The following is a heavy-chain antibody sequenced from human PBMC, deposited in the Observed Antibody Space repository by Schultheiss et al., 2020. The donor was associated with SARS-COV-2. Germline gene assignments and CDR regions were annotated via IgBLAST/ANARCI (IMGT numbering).Heavy chain of an antibody. J-gene: IGHJ4*02. CDR3: ARQEEGPSYNTRQTVFDS. V-gene: IGHV4-34*01. CDR1: GGSFSDFY. CDR2: IYYRGTT. D-gene: IGHD3-10*01. Sequence: SETLSLTCAVYGGSFSDFYWNWIRQSPGKGLEWIGTIYYRGTTYYKPSLKSRVSISVDTSNNQFSVKLIPVAASDTAVYFCARQEEGPSYNTRQTVFDSWGQGTQVTVSS.